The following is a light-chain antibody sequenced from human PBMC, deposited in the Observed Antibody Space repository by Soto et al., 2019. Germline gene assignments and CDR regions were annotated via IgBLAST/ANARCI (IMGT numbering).Light chain of an antibody. CDR2: GAS. J-gene: IGKJ1*01. Sequence: DIVFTQSPATLTLSPVERATLTSRASQSVRGYLAWYQQKPGQAPRLLIYGASNRATGIPDRFSGSGSGTDFTLTISRLEPEDFAVYYCQQYGSSGTFGQGTKV. CDR1: QSVRGY. CDR3: QQYGSSGT. V-gene: IGKV3-20*01.